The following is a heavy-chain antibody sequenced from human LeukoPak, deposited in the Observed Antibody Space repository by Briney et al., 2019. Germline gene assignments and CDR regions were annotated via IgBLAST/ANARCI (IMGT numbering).Heavy chain of an antibody. J-gene: IGHJ4*02. CDR3: ARDNGGVDY. D-gene: IGHD2-8*01. CDR1: GFTFSSYW. V-gene: IGHV3-74*01. Sequence: PGGSLRLSCEASGFTFSSYWMHWVRQAPGKGPVWVSHINTDGSSTNYADSVRGRFTVSRDNAKNTLNLQMNSLRVEDTAVYYCARDNGGVDYWGQGTPVTVSS. CDR2: INTDGSST.